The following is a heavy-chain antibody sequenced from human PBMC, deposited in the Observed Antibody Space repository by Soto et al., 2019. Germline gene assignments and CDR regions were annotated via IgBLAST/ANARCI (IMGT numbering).Heavy chain of an antibody. J-gene: IGHJ5*02. Sequence: PSETLSLTCRVSGAALNSGNYYWSWIRQVPVKGLEWIGHIYVTGAVDYNPSLRDRITISQDTSERQFSLNLRLVTAADTAVYYCARLRIATNNYKWFDPWGQGTLVTVSS. D-gene: IGHD2-21*01. CDR2: IYVTGAV. CDR3: ARLRIATNNYKWFDP. CDR1: GAALNSGNYY. V-gene: IGHV4-31*03.